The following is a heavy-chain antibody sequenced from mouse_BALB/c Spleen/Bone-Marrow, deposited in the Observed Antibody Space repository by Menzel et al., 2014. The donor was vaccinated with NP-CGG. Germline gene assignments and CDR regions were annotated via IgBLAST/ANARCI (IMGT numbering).Heavy chain of an antibody. V-gene: IGHV1-4*01. CDR1: GYTFTTYT. J-gene: IGHJ4*01. Sequence: QVQLQQSGAELARPGASVKMSCKASGYTFTTYTMHWVKQRPGQGLEWIGYINPSSGYTNYNQKFKDKATLTADKPSSTAHMQLSSLTSEDSAVYFCAKRDIYYGYDGNAMDYWGQGTSVTVSS. CDR3: AKRDIYYGYDGNAMDY. CDR2: INPSSGYT. D-gene: IGHD2-2*01.